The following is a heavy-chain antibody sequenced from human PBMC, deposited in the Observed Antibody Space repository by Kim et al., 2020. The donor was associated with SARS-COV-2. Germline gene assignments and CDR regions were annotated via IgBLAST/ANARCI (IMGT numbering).Heavy chain of an antibody. CDR3: ARDWGWELLNYYYGMDV. Sequence: GGSLRLSCAASGFTFSSYSMNWVRQAPGKGLEWVSYISSSSSTIYYADSVKGRFTISRDNAKNSLYLQMNSLRDEDTAVYYCARDWGWELLNYYYGMDVWGQGTTVTVSS. J-gene: IGHJ6*02. CDR1: GFTFSSYS. CDR2: ISSSSSTI. D-gene: IGHD1-26*01. V-gene: IGHV3-48*02.